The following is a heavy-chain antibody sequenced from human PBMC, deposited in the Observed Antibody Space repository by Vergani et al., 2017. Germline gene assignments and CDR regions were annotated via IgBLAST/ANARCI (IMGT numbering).Heavy chain of an antibody. CDR3: ARGAVRYCSSTSCYGSLNWFDP. Sequence: QVQLQQWGAGLLKPSETLSLTCAVYGGSFSGYYWSGIRQPPGKGLEWIGEINHSGSTNYNPSLKSRVTISVDTSKNQFSLKLSAVTAADTAVYYCARGAVRYCSSTSCYGSLNWFDPWGQGTLVTVSS. V-gene: IGHV4-34*01. CDR2: INHSGST. D-gene: IGHD2-2*01. CDR1: GGSFSGYY. J-gene: IGHJ5*02.